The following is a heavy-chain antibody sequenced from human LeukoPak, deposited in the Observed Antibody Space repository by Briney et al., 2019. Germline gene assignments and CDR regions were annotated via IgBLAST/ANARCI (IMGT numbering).Heavy chain of an antibody. Sequence: SETLSLTCAVYGGSFSGYYWSWIRQPPGKGLEWIGEINHSGSTNYNPSLKSRVTISLDTSKNQFSLKLNSVTAADTAVYYCARRGELTRTFDYWGQGTLVTVSS. V-gene: IGHV4-34*01. CDR3: ARRGELTRTFDY. D-gene: IGHD1-26*01. CDR2: INHSGST. J-gene: IGHJ4*02. CDR1: GGSFSGYY.